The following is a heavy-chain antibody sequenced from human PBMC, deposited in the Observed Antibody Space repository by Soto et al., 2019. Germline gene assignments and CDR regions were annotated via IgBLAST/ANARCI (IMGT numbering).Heavy chain of an antibody. Sequence: QAGGSLRLSCAASGFTFSSYWMSWVRQAPGKGLEWVANIKQDGSEKYYVDSVKGRFTISRDNAKNSLYLQMNSLRAEDTAVYYCARGEESYYYDSSGYYHFDYWGQGTLVTVSS. J-gene: IGHJ4*02. CDR2: IKQDGSEK. D-gene: IGHD3-22*01. V-gene: IGHV3-7*01. CDR1: GFTFSSYW. CDR3: ARGEESYYYDSSGYYHFDY.